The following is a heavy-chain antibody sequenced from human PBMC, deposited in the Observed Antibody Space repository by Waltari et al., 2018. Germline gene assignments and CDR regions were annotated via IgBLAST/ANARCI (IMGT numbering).Heavy chain of an antibody. V-gene: IGHV3-74*01. CDR3: VRGSLNPGFDY. Sequence: EVQLVESGGGLVQPGGSLRLSCAVSGFTFSSYWLHLCRQTPGEGLVWVSRTNTDGSFTNYADSVEGRFTMSRDNAKDTVYLQMNSLRAEDTAIYYCVRGSLNPGFDYWGQGTLVTVSS. CDR2: TNTDGSFT. J-gene: IGHJ4*02. CDR1: GFTFSSYW.